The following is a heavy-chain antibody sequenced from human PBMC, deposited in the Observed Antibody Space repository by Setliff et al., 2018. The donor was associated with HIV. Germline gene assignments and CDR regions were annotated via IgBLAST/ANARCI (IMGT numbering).Heavy chain of an antibody. Sequence: SETLSLTCTVSGGSINSGGYYWTWIRQRPGKGLEWIGYTYYSGSSYYNPSLKSRVTISVDTSEKQFSLKLSSVTAADTAVYYCARCYYNFWSGYPLDYMDVWGKGTTVTVSS. CDR3: ARCYYNFWSGYPLDYMDV. V-gene: IGHV4-31*03. J-gene: IGHJ6*03. D-gene: IGHD3-3*01. CDR2: TYYSGSS. CDR1: GGSINSGGYY.